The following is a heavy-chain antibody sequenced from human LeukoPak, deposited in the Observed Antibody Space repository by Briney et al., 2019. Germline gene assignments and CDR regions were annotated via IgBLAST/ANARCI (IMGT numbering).Heavy chain of an antibody. D-gene: IGHD3-3*01. Sequence: ASVKVSCKASGYTFTSYGISWVRQAPGQGLEWMGWMNPNSGNTGYAQKFQGRVTMTRNTSISTAYMELSSLRSEDTAVYYCARGSWGHITTIFGVVTTKYYFDYWGQGTLVTVSS. CDR2: MNPNSGNT. CDR3: ARGSWGHITTIFGVVTTKYYFDY. CDR1: GYTFTSYG. J-gene: IGHJ4*02. V-gene: IGHV1-8*02.